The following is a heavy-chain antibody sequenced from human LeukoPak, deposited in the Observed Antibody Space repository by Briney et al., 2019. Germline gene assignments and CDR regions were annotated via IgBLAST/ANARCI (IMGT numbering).Heavy chain of an antibody. J-gene: IGHJ4*02. CDR3: ARREGIIASADYFDY. CDR1: GGSISSSSYY. V-gene: IGHV4-39*01. CDR2: IYYSGST. D-gene: IGHD6-13*01. Sequence: SETLSLTCTVSGGSISSSSYYWGWIRQPPGKGLEWIGTIYYSGSTYYNPALNSRVIISVDTSKNLFSLKLTSVTAADTAVYYCARREGIIASADYFDYWGQGTLVTVSS.